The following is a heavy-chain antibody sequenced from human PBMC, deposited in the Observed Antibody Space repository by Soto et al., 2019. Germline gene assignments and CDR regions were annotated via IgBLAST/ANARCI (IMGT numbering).Heavy chain of an antibody. D-gene: IGHD4-4*01. CDR3: ASATVTVTTTGYYYYGMDV. Sequence: GASAKVSCKASGGTFSSYAISWVRQAPGQGREWMGGIIPIFGTANYEQKFQGRLRIPADKSTSTAYMEPSSLRYEDTAVYYCASATVTVTTTGYYYYGMDVWGQGTTVTVSS. J-gene: IGHJ6*02. CDR2: IIPIFGTA. CDR1: GGTFSSYA. V-gene: IGHV1-69*06.